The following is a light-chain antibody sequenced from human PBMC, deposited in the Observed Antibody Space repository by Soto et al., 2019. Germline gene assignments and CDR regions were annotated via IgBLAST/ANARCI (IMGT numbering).Light chain of an antibody. CDR1: QSISSY. CDR2: AAS. J-gene: IGKJ1*01. CDR3: QQSYSTPRT. V-gene: IGKV1-39*01. Sequence: DIQMTQSPSSLSASVGDRVTITCRASQSISSYLNWYQQKPGKAPKLLIYAASSLQSGVPSRFSGSGSGTDFPLTISSLQPEDFATYYCQQSYSTPRTFGQGNKVEIK.